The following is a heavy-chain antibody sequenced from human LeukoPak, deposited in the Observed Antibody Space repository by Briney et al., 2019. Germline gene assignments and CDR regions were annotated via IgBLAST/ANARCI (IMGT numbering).Heavy chain of an antibody. Sequence: GESLKISCKGSGYSFTSYCIGWVRQMPGKGLEWVGIIYPGDSDTRYSPFFQGQVTISADKSVSTAYLQWSRLKASDTAMYYCARHGHYYDSSGYYYYFDYWGQGTLVTVSS. V-gene: IGHV5-51*01. CDR2: IYPGDSDT. D-gene: IGHD3-22*01. CDR3: ARHGHYYDSSGYYYYFDY. J-gene: IGHJ4*02. CDR1: GYSFTSYC.